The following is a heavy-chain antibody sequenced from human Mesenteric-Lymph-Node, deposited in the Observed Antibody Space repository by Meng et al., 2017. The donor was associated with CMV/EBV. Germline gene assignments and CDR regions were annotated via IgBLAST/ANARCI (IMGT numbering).Heavy chain of an antibody. V-gene: IGHV3-11*04. Sequence: GGSLRLSCAASGFTFSDYYMNWIRQAPGKGLEWVSDITSSGNTVYYADSVKGRFTISRDNARNSLYLQMNSLRVEDTAVYYCARGEAYYSGSGKYGVDVWGQGTTVTVSS. CDR1: GFTFSDYY. CDR3: ARGEAYYSGSGKYGVDV. J-gene: IGHJ6*02. CDR2: ITSSGNTV. D-gene: IGHD3-10*01.